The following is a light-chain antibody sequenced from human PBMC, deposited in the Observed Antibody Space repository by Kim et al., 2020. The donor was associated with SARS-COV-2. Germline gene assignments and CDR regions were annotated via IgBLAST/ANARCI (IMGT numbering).Light chain of an antibody. CDR3: MQALQTPNT. CDR1: QSLLHSNGYNY. J-gene: IGKJ2*01. Sequence: EAASISGRSSQSLLHSNGYNYLDWYLQKPGQSPQLLIYLGSNRASGVPDRFSGSGSGTDFTLKISRVEAEDVGVYYCMQALQTPNTFGQGTKLEI. CDR2: LGS. V-gene: IGKV2-28*01.